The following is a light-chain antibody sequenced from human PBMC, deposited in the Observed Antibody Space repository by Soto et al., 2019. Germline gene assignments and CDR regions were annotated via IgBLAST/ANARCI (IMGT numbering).Light chain of an antibody. V-gene: IGLV1-40*01. CDR3: QSYDSSLSGLYV. CDR2: GNS. Sequence: QSVLTQPPSVSGAPGQRVTISCTGSSSNIGAGYDVHWYQQLPGTAPKLLIYGNSNRPSGVPDRFSGSKSGTSASLAITGRQAEDEADYYGQSYDSSLSGLYVFGTGTKVTVL. J-gene: IGLJ1*01. CDR1: SSNIGAGYD.